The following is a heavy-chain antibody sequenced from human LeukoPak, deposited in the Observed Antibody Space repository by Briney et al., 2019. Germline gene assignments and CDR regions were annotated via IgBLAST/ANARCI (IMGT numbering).Heavy chain of an antibody. V-gene: IGHV1-46*01. J-gene: IGHJ4*02. Sequence: ASVNVPCKASGYTFTSYYMHWVRQAPGQGLEWMGVINPSGGSTSYAQKFQGRVTMTRDTSTSTVYMELSSLRSEDTAVYYCATPKYFYGSGNYALDYWGQGALVTVSS. CDR1: GYTFTSYY. D-gene: IGHD3-10*01. CDR2: INPSGGST. CDR3: ATPKYFYGSGNYALDY.